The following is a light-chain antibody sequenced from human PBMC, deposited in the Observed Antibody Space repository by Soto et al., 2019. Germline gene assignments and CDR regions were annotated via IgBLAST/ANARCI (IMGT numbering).Light chain of an antibody. J-gene: IGKJ1*01. Sequence: EIVLTQSPGTLSVSPGERATLSCRASQTISSNNLAWYQQKPGQAPSLLIYGTSSRATGIPDRFSGSGSGTDFPLTISSLEPEDSAIYYCQQYGSWTFGQETKVEI. V-gene: IGKV3-20*01. CDR1: QTISSNN. CDR3: QQYGSWT. CDR2: GTS.